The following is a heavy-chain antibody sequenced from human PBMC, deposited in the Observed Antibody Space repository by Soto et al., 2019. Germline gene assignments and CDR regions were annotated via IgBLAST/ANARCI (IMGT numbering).Heavy chain of an antibody. Sequence: ASVKVSCKASGYTFTGYYMHWVRQAPGQGLERMGWINPNSGGTNYAQRFQGWVTMTRDTSISTAYMELSRLRSDDTAVYYCARGRGELLRLQPFDYWGQGTLVTVSS. V-gene: IGHV1-2*04. CDR2: INPNSGGT. J-gene: IGHJ4*02. CDR3: ARGRGELLRLQPFDY. CDR1: GYTFTGYY. D-gene: IGHD1-26*01.